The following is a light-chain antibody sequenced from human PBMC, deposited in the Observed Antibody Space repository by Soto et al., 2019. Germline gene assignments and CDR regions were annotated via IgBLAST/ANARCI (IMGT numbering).Light chain of an antibody. CDR3: QQRSNWPT. J-gene: IGKJ4*01. Sequence: EIVLTQSPGTLSLSPGERATLSCRASQSVSNSYLAWYQQKPGQAPRLLISGASSRATGIPDRFSGSGSGTDFTLTISRLEPEDFAVYYCQQRSNWPTFGGGTKVEIK. CDR2: GAS. CDR1: QSVSNSY. V-gene: IGKV3D-20*02.